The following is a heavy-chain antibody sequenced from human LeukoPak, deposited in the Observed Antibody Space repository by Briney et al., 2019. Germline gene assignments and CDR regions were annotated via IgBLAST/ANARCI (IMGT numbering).Heavy chain of an antibody. Sequence: GGSLRLSCAASGFTFSSYSMNWVRQAPGKGLEWDSSISSSSSYIYYADSVKGRFTISRDNAKNSLYLQMNSLRAEDTAVYYCASWGGYYYYYYMDVWGKGTTVTVSS. CDR2: ISSSSSYI. J-gene: IGHJ6*03. CDR3: ASWGGYYYYYYMDV. V-gene: IGHV3-21*01. D-gene: IGHD3-16*01. CDR1: GFTFSSYS.